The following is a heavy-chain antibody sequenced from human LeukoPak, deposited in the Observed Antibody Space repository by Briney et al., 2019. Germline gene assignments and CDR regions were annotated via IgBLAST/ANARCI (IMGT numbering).Heavy chain of an antibody. Sequence: SETLSLTCTVSGGSISSYYWSWIRQPPGKRLEWIGYIYYSGSTNYNPSLKSRVTISVDTSKNQFSLKLSSVTAADTAVYYCARDSGAAGTDYWGQGTLVTVSS. V-gene: IGHV4-59*01. CDR2: IYYSGST. CDR3: ARDSGAAGTDY. CDR1: GGSISSYY. J-gene: IGHJ4*02. D-gene: IGHD6-13*01.